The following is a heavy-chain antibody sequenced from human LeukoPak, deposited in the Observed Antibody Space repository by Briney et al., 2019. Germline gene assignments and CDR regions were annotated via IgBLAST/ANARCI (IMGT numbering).Heavy chain of an antibody. J-gene: IGHJ5*02. D-gene: IGHD6-19*01. V-gene: IGHV4-4*07. Sequence: SETLSLTCTVSGGSISDYYWSWIRQPAGKGLEWIGRIYSSGSTNYNPSLKSRVTISVDKSKNQFSLNMTSVTAADTAVYYCARMVQGYSSVWPETGNNWFDPWGQGTLVTVSS. CDR2: IYSSGST. CDR3: ARMVQGYSSVWPETGNNWFDP. CDR1: GGSISDYY.